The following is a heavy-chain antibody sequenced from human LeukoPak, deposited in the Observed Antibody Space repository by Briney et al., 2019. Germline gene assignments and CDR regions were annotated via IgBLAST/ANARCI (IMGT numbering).Heavy chain of an antibody. Sequence: SETLSLTCTVSGGSISTSSFYWGWVRQPPGKGLEYIGTMYYSGSTYYNPSLKSRVTISVDTSKNQFSLKLSSVTAADTAVYYCASTYSAAGNDYWGQGTLVTVSS. CDR1: GGSISTSSFY. CDR3: ASTYSAAGNDY. CDR2: MYYSGST. V-gene: IGHV4-39*01. D-gene: IGHD6-19*01. J-gene: IGHJ4*02.